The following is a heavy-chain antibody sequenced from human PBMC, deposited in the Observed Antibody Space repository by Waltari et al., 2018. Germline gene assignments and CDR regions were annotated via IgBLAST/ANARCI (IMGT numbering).Heavy chain of an antibody. CDR2: MKPNMGNT. CDR3: ARGGCSGGSCYYYYYGMDV. J-gene: IGHJ6*02. CDR1: GYTFTSYD. Sequence: QVQLVQSGAEVKKPGASVKVSCKASGYTFTSYDINWVRQATGQGLGWKGWMKPNMGNTGLGQKFHGRVTITGDESTSTAYMELSSLRSEDTAVYYCARGGCSGGSCYYYYYGMDVWGQGTTVTVSS. D-gene: IGHD2-15*01. V-gene: IGHV1-8*01.